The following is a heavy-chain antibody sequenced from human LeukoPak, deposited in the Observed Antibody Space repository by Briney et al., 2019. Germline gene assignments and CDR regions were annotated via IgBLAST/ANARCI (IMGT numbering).Heavy chain of an antibody. CDR3: ARADYDILTGYRFDP. D-gene: IGHD3-9*01. Sequence: SETLSLTCTVSGGSISSYYWSWIRQPPGKGLEWIGYIYYSGSTNYNPSLKSRVTISVDTSKNQFSLKLSSVTAADTAVYYCARADYDILTGYRFDPWGQGTLVTVSS. CDR2: IYYSGST. J-gene: IGHJ5*02. CDR1: GGSISSYY. V-gene: IGHV4-59*01.